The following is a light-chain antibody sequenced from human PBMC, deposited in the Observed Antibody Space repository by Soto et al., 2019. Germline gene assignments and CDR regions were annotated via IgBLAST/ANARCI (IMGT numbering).Light chain of an antibody. CDR2: DTN. Sequence: QAVVTQEPSLTVSPGGTVTLTCGSSTGVVTSGHYPYWFQQKPGQAPRTLIYDTNNKRSWTPARFSGSLLGGKAALTLSGAQPEDEAEYYCLLSYSDARGVFGTGTKVTVL. V-gene: IGLV7-46*01. CDR3: LLSYSDARGV. CDR1: TGVVTSGHY. J-gene: IGLJ1*01.